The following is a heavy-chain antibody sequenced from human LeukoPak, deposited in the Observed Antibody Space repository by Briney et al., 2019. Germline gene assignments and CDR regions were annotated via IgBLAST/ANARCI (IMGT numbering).Heavy chain of an antibody. D-gene: IGHD1-26*01. Sequence: GGSLRLSCAASGFTFSSYSMNWVRQAPGKGLEWVSSNNNSYSHIYYADSVKGRVTISRDNAKNSLYLQMNSLRAEDTAVYYCARDRFQSGGSPNVFDIWGRGTMVTVSS. CDR1: GFTFSSYS. V-gene: IGHV3-21*01. CDR3: ARDRFQSGGSPNVFDI. CDR2: NNNSYSHI. J-gene: IGHJ3*02.